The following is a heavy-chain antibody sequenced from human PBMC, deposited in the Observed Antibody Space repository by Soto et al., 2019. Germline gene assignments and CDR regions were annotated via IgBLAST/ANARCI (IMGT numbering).Heavy chain of an antibody. CDR1: GFIFSSYG. Sequence: ELELLESGGGLVQAGGSLRLSCAASGFIFSSYGMNWVRQAPGKGLEWVSGISDSGGSTYYADSVKGRFTVSRDNSTDTLYLQVSSLRAEDTAVYYCAKSGAIPLYYMDVWGKGTTVTVYS. V-gene: IGHV3-23*01. D-gene: IGHD3-10*01. CDR3: AKSGAIPLYYMDV. CDR2: ISDSGGST. J-gene: IGHJ6*03.